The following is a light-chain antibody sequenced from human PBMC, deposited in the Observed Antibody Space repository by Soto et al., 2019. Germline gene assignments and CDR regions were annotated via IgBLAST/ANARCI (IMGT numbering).Light chain of an antibody. CDR3: QQSYSSPIT. Sequence: DIQMTQSPSSLSASVGDRVTITCRASQSITTYLNWYQQTSGEAPKLLIFAASGLQSGVPSRFSGSGSGTDFTLTISSLQPEDFATYYCQQSYSSPITFGQGTRLEIK. J-gene: IGKJ5*01. CDR2: AAS. CDR1: QSITTY. V-gene: IGKV1-39*01.